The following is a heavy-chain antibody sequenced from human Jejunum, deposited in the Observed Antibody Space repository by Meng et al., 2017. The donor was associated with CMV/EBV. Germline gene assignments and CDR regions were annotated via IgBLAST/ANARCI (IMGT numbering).Heavy chain of an antibody. J-gene: IGHJ4*02. CDR1: GFTYSNFW. D-gene: IGHD2-15*01. CDR3: VREDIVVFDY. V-gene: IGHV3-7*01. CDR2: IKAGGSAK. Sequence: SRAVSGFTYSNFWISWGRQSPGMGLEGVANIKAGGSAKYYADSVEGRFTISREQAKESLYLPMDNLRADDTAVYYCVREDIVVFDYWGQGTLVTVSS.